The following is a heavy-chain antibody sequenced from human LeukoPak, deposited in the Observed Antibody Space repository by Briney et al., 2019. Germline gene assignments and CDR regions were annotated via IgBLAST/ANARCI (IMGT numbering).Heavy chain of an antibody. J-gene: IGHJ5*02. CDR2: IIPIFGTA. D-gene: IGHD3-10*01. CDR1: GGTFSSYA. CDR3: ARSGFAMVRGVTPSWFDP. Sequence: SVKVSCKASGGTFSSYAISWVRQAPGQGLEWMGGIIPIFGTANYAQKFQGRVTITADKSTSTAYMELSSLRSEDTAVYYCARSGFAMVRGVTPSWFDPWGQGTLVTVSS. V-gene: IGHV1-69*06.